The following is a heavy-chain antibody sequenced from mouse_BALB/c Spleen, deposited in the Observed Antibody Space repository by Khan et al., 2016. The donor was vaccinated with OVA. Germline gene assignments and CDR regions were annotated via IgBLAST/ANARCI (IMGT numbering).Heavy chain of an antibody. D-gene: IGHD2-14*01. J-gene: IGHJ4*01. CDR3: ARRTTGYAMDY. Sequence: VQLQQSGAELARPGASVKMSCEASGYTFTSNTMHWVKQRPGQGLEWIGYINPRSGYTNYNQKFKDKATLTADKSSSTAYMQLSSLTPEDSAVYYCARRTTGYAMDYWGQGTSVIVSS. V-gene: IGHV1-4*01. CDR2: INPRSGYT. CDR1: GYTFTSNT.